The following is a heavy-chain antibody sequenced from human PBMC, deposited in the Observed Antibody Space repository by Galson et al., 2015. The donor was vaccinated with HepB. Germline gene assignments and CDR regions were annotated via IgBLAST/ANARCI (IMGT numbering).Heavy chain of an antibody. CDR1: GGSISSSSYY. D-gene: IGHD1-26*01. CDR3: ARHPNTPWIVGATTVDY. V-gene: IGHV4-39*01. Sequence: ETLSLTCTVSGGSISSSSYYWGWIRQPPGKGLEWIGSIYYSGSTYYNPPLKSRVTISVDTSKNQFSLKLSSVTAADTAVYYCARHPNTPWIVGATTVDYWGQGTLVTVSS. CDR2: IYYSGST. J-gene: IGHJ4*02.